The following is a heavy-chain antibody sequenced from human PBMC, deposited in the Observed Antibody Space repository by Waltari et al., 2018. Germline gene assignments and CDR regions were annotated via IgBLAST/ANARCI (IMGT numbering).Heavy chain of an antibody. J-gene: IGHJ6*03. CDR2: INHSGST. CDR3: ARGPPKYVTLYCSGGSCYSSYMDV. V-gene: IGHV4-34*01. CDR1: GGSFSGYY. D-gene: IGHD2-15*01. Sequence: QVQLQQWGAGLLKPSETLSLTCAVYGGSFSGYYWSWIRQPPGKGLEWIGEINHSGSTNYNPSLKSRVTISVDTSKNQFSLKLSSVTAADTAVYYCARGPPKYVTLYCSGGSCYSSYMDVWGKGTTVTVSS.